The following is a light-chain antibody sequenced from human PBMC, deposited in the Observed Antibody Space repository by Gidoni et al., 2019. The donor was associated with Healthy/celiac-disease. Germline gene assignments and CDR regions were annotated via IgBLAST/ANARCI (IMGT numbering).Light chain of an antibody. J-gene: IGLJ2*01. CDR1: SSDVGGYNY. CDR3: SSYTSSSTVV. V-gene: IGLV2-14*01. Sequence: QSALTQPALVSGSTGQSITISCTGTSSDVGGYNYVSWYQQHPGKAPKLMIYEVSNRPSGVSNRFSGSKSGNTASLTISGLQAEDEADYYCSSYTSSSTVVFGGGTKLTVL. CDR2: EVS.